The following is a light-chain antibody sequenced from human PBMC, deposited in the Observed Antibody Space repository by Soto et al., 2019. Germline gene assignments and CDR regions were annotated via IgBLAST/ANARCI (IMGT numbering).Light chain of an antibody. CDR3: QQRSNWPRGT. CDR2: DAS. CDR1: QSVGSY. V-gene: IGKV3-11*01. J-gene: IGKJ1*01. Sequence: EIVLTQSPATLSLSPGERATLACRASQSVGSYLAWYQQKPGQAPRLLIYDASNRATGIPARFSGSGSGTDFNLTISSLEPEDFAVYYCQQRSNWPRGTFGQGTKLEIK.